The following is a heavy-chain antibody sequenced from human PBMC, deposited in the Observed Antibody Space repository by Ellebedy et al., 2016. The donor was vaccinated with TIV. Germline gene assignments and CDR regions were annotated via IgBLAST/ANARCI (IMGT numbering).Heavy chain of an antibody. CDR2: IYSGGST. CDR3: ATLADCSSTSCGHLDY. Sequence: GESLKISCAASGFTVSSNYMSWVRQAPGKGLEWVSVIYSGGSTYYADSVKGRFTISRDNSKTTLYLQMNSLRAEETAVYYCATLADCSSTSCGHLDYWGQGTLVTVSS. D-gene: IGHD2-2*01. CDR1: GFTVSSNY. J-gene: IGHJ4*02. V-gene: IGHV3-53*01.